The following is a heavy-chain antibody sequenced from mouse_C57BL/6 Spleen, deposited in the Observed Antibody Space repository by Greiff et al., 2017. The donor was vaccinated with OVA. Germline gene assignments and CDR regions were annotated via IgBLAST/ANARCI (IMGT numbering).Heavy chain of an antibody. D-gene: IGHD1-1*01. Sequence: VQLQQPGAELVKPGASVKLSCKASGYTFTSYWMQWVKQRPGQGLEWIGEIDPSDSYTNYNQKFKGKATLTVDTSSSTAYMQLSSLTSEDSAVYYCARSDGSSYNYWGQGTTLTVSS. CDR3: ARSDGSSYNY. CDR1: GYTFTSYW. J-gene: IGHJ2*01. V-gene: IGHV1-50*01. CDR2: IDPSDSYT.